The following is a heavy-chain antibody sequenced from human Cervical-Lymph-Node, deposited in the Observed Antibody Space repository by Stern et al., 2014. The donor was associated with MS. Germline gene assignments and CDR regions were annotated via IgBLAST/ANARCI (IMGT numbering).Heavy chain of an antibody. CDR2: VNVNGGSA. CDR3: ATLYDSSGNYGMEV. D-gene: IGHD5/OR15-5a*01. V-gene: IGHV1-46*01. CDR1: GYTFIRYY. Sequence: VQMVQSGAQVKKPGASVKVSCKGSGYTFIRYYIQWVRQAPGQGLEWMGIVNVNGGSARYAQKFQGRVTMASDTSTSTVSMELSSLRSEDTAVYYCATLYDSSGNYGMEVWGQGTTVIVSS. J-gene: IGHJ6*02.